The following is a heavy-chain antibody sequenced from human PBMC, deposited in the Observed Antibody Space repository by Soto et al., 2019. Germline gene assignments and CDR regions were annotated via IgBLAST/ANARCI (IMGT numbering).Heavy chain of an antibody. D-gene: IGHD5-18*01. CDR1: GFSLSTSGVG. J-gene: IGHJ4*02. CDR2: IYWDDDK. V-gene: IGHV2-5*02. CDR3: AHTYGYLPDFDY. Sequence: QITFKEAGPTLVKPTQTLTLTCAFSGFSLSTSGVGVRWIRQPPGKALEWLALIYWDDDKRYSPSLTSRLTITKATSNNQVVLTMTNMDPVDTATYYCAHTYGYLPDFDYCGQGTMVTVSS.